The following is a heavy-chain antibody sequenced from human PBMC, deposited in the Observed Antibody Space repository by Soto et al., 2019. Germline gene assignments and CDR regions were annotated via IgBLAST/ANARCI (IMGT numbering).Heavy chain of an antibody. J-gene: IGHJ1*01. V-gene: IGHV4-59*01. CDR1: GGSIGSYY. D-gene: IGHD6-13*01. CDR2: IYYSGST. Sequence: SETLSLTCTVSGGSIGSYYWSWIRQPPGKGLEWIGYIYYSGSTNYNPSLKSRVTISLDTSKNQFSLKLSSVTAADTAVYYCARTGCVNSNWPFQYWGQGTQVTVSS. CDR3: ARTGCVNSNWPFQY.